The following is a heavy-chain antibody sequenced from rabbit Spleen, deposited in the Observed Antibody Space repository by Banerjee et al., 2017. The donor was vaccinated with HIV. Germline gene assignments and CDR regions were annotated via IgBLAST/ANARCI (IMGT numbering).Heavy chain of an antibody. CDR1: GFDFSYYG. CDR3: VRDLGYDDDSEKGYFNL. CDR2: IDPIFGST. J-gene: IGHJ4*01. V-gene: IGHV1S47*01. Sequence: QEQLVESGGGLVQPGGSLKLSCKASGFDFSYYGVSWVRQAPGKGLEWIGYIDPIFGSTYYASWVNGRFSISRENTQNTVSLQLNSLTAADTATYLCVRDLGYDDDSEKGYFNLWGPGTLVTVS. D-gene: IGHD2-1*01.